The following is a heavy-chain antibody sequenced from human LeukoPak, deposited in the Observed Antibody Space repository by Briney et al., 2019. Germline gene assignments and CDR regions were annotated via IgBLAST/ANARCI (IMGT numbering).Heavy chain of an antibody. CDR2: ISSSSSII. CDR3: ARDIGGSYTAIDY. V-gene: IGHV3-48*04. J-gene: IGHJ4*02. CDR1: GFTFSTYS. Sequence: GGSLRLSCAASGFTFSTYSINWVRQAPGKGLEWVSFISSSSSIINYVDSVRGRFTISRDNAKNSPYLQMNSLRAEDTAVYYCARDIGGSYTAIDYWGQGTLVTVSS. D-gene: IGHD1-26*01.